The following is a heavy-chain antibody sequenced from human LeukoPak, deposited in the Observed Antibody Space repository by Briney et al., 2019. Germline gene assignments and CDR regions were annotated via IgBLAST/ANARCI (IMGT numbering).Heavy chain of an antibody. CDR3: AKGRGATVNDPGDY. Sequence: GGSPRLSCTASGFTFGTFAMNWVRQTPGKGLEWVSSFGGSGGSTWHADSVKGRFTISRDNSKNTLYLQMSSLRVEDTAQYFCAKGRGATVNDPGDYWGQGTLVTVSS. V-gene: IGHV3-23*01. CDR1: GFTFGTFA. D-gene: IGHD1-1*01. CDR2: FGGSGGST. J-gene: IGHJ4*02.